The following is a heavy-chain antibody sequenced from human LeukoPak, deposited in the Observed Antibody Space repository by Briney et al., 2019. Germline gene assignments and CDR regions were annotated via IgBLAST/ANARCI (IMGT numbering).Heavy chain of an antibody. J-gene: IGHJ5*02. D-gene: IGHD3-10*01. CDR3: ARLPHYYGSGSYLWGKNWFDP. Sequence: SETLSLTCAVYGGSFSGYYWSWIRQPPGKGLEWIGEINHSGSTNYNPSLKSRVAISVDTSKNQFSLKLSSVTAADTAVYYCARLPHYYGSGSYLWGKNWFDPWGQGTLVTVSS. CDR2: INHSGST. V-gene: IGHV4-34*01. CDR1: GGSFSGYY.